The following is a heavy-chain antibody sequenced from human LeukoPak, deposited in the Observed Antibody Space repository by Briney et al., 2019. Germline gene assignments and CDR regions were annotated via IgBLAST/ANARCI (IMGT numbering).Heavy chain of an antibody. J-gene: IGHJ4*02. CDR3: ARGGYGDYSVRY. CDR1: GGTFSSYA. V-gene: IGHV1-69*04. Sequence: ASVKVSCKASGGTFSSYAISWVRQAPGQGLEWMGRIIPIFGIANYAQKFQGRVTITADKSTSTAYMELSSLRSEDTAVYYCARGGYGDYSVRYWGQGTLVTVSS. D-gene: IGHD4-17*01. CDR2: IIPIFGIA.